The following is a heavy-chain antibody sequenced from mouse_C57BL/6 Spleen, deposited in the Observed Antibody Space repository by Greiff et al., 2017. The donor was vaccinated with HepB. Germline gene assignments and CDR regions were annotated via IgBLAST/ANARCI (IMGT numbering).Heavy chain of an antibody. CDR2: IYPGSGNT. CDR3: ARETTVVVRGNFDY. V-gene: IGHV1-66*01. D-gene: IGHD1-1*01. J-gene: IGHJ2*01. CDR1: GYSFTSYY. Sequence: QVQLQQSGPELVKPGASVKISCKASGYSFTSYYIHWVKQRPGQGLEWIGWIYPGSGNTKYNEKFKGKATLTADTSSSTAYMQLSSLTSEDSAVYYCARETTVVVRGNFDYWGQGTTLTVSS.